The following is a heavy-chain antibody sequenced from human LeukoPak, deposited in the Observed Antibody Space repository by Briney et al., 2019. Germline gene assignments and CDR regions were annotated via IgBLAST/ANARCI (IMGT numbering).Heavy chain of an antibody. Sequence: GASVKVSCKASGGTFSSYAISWVRQAPGQGLEWMGGIIPIFGTANYAQKFQGRVTITADESTSTAYMELSSLRSEDTAVYYCASYTGECPGLCGGSTPRYYYYGMDVWGQGTTVTVSS. CDR2: IIPIFGTA. V-gene: IGHV1-69*13. J-gene: IGHJ6*02. CDR1: GGTFSSYA. CDR3: ASYTGECPGLCGGSTPRYYYYGMDV. D-gene: IGHD2-21*01.